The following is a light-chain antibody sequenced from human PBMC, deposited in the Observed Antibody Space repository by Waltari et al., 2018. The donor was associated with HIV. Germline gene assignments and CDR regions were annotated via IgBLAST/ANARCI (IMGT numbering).Light chain of an antibody. CDR2: EVN. CDR3: ASYGDTNRVL. V-gene: IGLV2-8*01. CDR1: SSDVGGYEY. Sequence: QSALTQPPSASGSLGQSVTISCTGTSSDVGGYEYVSWYQHHPDNTPKRIIYEVNTRPSGVPDRFSGSKSDNTASLTVAGLQDDDEAHYYCASYGDTNRVLFGGGTRVTVL. J-gene: IGLJ6*01.